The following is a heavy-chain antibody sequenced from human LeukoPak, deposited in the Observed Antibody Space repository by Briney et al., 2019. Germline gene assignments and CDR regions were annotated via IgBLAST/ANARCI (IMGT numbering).Heavy chain of an antibody. CDR2: IYHSGST. Sequence: PSETLSLTCAVSGGSISSGGYSWSWIRQPPGKGLEWIGYIYHSGSTYYNPSLKSRVTISVDRSKNQFSLKLSSVTAADTAVYYCARGTGPYGSEKENWFDPWGQGTLVTVSS. CDR1: GGSISSGGYS. CDR3: ARGTGPYGSEKENWFDP. D-gene: IGHD3-10*01. V-gene: IGHV4-30-2*01. J-gene: IGHJ5*02.